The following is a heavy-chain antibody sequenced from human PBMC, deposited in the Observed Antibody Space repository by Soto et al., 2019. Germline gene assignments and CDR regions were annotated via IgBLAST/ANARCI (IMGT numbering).Heavy chain of an antibody. Sequence: GGSLRLSCAASGFTFSTYVMNWVRQAPGKGLDWVSAISGSGDITHYADSVKGRFTISRDNSKNTLYLQMNSLRAEDTAVYYCAKSEWGSGTKDYDAFDVWGQGTMVTVSS. CDR3: AKSEWGSGTKDYDAFDV. J-gene: IGHJ3*01. V-gene: IGHV3-23*01. D-gene: IGHD3-10*01. CDR2: ISGSGDIT. CDR1: GFTFSTYV.